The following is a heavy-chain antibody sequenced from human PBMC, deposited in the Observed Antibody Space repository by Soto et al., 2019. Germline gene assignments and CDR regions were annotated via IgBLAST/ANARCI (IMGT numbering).Heavy chain of an antibody. CDR3: ASDYGSNWRL. CDR2: INAGNGNT. J-gene: IGHJ4*02. CDR1: GFVSTNHN. D-gene: IGHD6-19*01. Sequence: QAHLVQSGTEVKMPGDSVQVSCKASGFVSTNHNFHWVRQAPGQSLEWMGRINAGNGNTQYSQNFQGRVTFTSDPSASTAFMELTNLRFEARAMYYCASDYGSNWRLWGQGTLVSVSS. V-gene: IGHV1-3*01.